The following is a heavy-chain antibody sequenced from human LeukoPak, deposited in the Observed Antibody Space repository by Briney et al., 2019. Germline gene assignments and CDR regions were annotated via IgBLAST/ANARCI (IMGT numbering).Heavy chain of an antibody. CDR3: ARGDYYDSSGYYLDY. CDR1: GGTFSSYA. J-gene: IGHJ4*02. CDR2: ISPNSGGT. D-gene: IGHD3-22*01. Sequence: ASVKVSCKASGGTFSSYAISWVRQAPGQGLEWMGWISPNSGGTNYAQKFQGRVTMTRDTSISTAYMELSRLRSDDTAVYYCARGDYYDSSGYYLDYWGQGTLVTVSS. V-gene: IGHV1-2*02.